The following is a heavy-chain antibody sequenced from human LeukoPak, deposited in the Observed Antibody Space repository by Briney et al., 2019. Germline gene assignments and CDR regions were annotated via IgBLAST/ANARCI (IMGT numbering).Heavy chain of an antibody. Sequence: GGSLRLSCAASGFTVSNNYMSWVRQVPGKGLEWVSVIYSGGSTYYADSVKGRFTISRDNSKNTLYLQMNSLRAEDTAVYYCAKNFGGIRFLEWPADYWGQGTLVTVSS. CDR3: AKNFGGIRFLEWPADY. CDR1: GFTVSNNY. D-gene: IGHD3-3*01. CDR2: IYSGGST. J-gene: IGHJ4*02. V-gene: IGHV3-53*01.